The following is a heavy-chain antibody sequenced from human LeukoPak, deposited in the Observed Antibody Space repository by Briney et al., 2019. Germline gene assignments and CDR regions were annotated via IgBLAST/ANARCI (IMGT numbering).Heavy chain of an antibody. V-gene: IGHV3-21*04. J-gene: IGHJ6*03. Sequence: GGSLRLSCAASGFTFSSYSMNWVRQAPGKGLEWVSSISSSSSYIYYADSVKGRFTISRDNAKNSLYLQMNSLRAEDTAVYYCAKDGGSTSDWFMDVWGKGTTVTVSS. CDR1: GFTFSSYS. CDR2: ISSSSSYI. CDR3: AKDGGSTSDWFMDV. D-gene: IGHD2-2*01.